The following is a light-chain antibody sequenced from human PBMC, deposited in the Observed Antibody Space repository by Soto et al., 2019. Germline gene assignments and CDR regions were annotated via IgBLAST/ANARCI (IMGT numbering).Light chain of an antibody. V-gene: IGKV3-15*01. Sequence: EIVMTQSPATLSVSPGERATLSCRASQSDSSNLAWYQQKPGQAPRLLIYGASTRATGIPARFSGSGSGTEFTLTISSLQSEDFAVYYCQQYNNWWTFGQGTKVETK. CDR3: QQYNNWWT. CDR2: GAS. J-gene: IGKJ1*01. CDR1: QSDSSN.